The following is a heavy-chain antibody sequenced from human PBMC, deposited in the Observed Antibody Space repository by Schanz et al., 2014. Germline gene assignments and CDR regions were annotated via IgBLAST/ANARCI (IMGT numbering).Heavy chain of an antibody. D-gene: IGHD6-13*01. CDR3: ARGLIAAAGGAFDY. Sequence: VQLVESGGGLVKPGGSLRLSCAASGFTFSTYAMAWVRQAPGKGLEWVSSINTGGDSTYYADSVRGRFTMSRDNSKNTLYLQMNSLRAGDAAVYYCARGLIAAAGGAFDYWGQGTLVAVSA. J-gene: IGHJ4*02. CDR2: INTGGDST. CDR1: GFTFSTYA. V-gene: IGHV3-23*04.